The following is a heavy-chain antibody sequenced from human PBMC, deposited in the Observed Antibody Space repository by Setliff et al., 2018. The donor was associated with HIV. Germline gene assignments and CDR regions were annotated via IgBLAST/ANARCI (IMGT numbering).Heavy chain of an antibody. V-gene: IGHV3-48*03. Sequence: GGSLRLSCAASGLIFSSYEMNWVRQAPGKGLEWISFIGGHGSIIHYADSVKGRFTISRDNAKNSVYLQMHSLRVEDTAFYYCAKDTQTGYYDYWGQGTLVTVSS. CDR1: GLIFSSYE. CDR3: AKDTQTGYYDY. D-gene: IGHD3-10*01. CDR2: IGGHGSII. J-gene: IGHJ4*02.